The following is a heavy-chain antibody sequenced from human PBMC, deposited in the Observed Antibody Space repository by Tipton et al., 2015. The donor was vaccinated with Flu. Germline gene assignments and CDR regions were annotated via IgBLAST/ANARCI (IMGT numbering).Heavy chain of an antibody. CDR1: GYSIRSSNYY. Sequence: TLSLTCAVSGYSIRSSNYYWGWIRQPPGKGLERIGNVFHSGNSYHNPSLKSRLTMSIETSKIQFSLKFSSVTAADAAVYYCARRDYSNYVSEPKNWFDSWGQGALVIVSS. CDR3: ARRDYSNYVSEPKNWFDS. V-gene: IGHV4-38-2*01. J-gene: IGHJ5*01. CDR2: VFHSGNS. D-gene: IGHD4-11*01.